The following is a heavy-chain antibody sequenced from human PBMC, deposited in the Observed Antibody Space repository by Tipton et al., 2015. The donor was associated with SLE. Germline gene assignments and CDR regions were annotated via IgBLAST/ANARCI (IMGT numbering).Heavy chain of an antibody. Sequence: QSGAEVKKPGASVKVSCKASGYTFTSYYMHWVRQAPGQGLEWMGIINPSGGSTSYAQKFQGRVTMTRDTSTSTVYMELSSLRSEDTAVYYCARGFGELHHANWFDPWGQGTLVTVSS. D-gene: IGHD3-10*01. J-gene: IGHJ5*02. V-gene: IGHV1-46*01. CDR3: ARGFGELHHANWFDP. CDR1: GYTFTSYY. CDR2: INPSGGST.